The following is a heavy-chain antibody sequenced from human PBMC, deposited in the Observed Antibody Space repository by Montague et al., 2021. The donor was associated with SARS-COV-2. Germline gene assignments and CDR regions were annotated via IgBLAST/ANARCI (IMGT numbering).Heavy chain of an antibody. Sequence: KPSLETRVTISVDPSKNQFSLKLSSVTAADTAVYYCAREDRWNWFDPWGQGTLVIASS. CDR3: AREDRWNWFDP. V-gene: IGHV4-59*01. J-gene: IGHJ5*02. D-gene: IGHD5-24*01.